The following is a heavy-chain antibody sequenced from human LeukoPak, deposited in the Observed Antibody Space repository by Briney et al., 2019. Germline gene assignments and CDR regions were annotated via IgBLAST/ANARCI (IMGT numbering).Heavy chain of an antibody. CDR1: GFTFSSYS. CDR3: ARDAYDILTGYQDCYFDY. Sequence: PGVSLRLSCAASGFTFSSYSMNWVRQAPGKGLEWVSSISSGSSYIYYADSVKGRFTISRDNAKNSLYLQMNSLRAEDTAVYYCARDAYDILTGYQDCYFDYWGQGTLVTVSS. CDR2: ISSGSSYI. D-gene: IGHD3-9*01. V-gene: IGHV3-21*01. J-gene: IGHJ4*02.